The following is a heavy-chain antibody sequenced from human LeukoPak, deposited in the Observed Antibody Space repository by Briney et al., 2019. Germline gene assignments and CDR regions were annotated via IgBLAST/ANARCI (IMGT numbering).Heavy chain of an antibody. CDR2: ISSTGRTI. CDR3: ARDQGLGYSGYEPFDY. CDR1: GFTFSTYA. J-gene: IGHJ4*02. Sequence: PGGSLRLSCAASGFTFSTYAMSWVRQAPGKGLEWVSYISSTGRTIYYADSVKGRFTISRDNAKNSLYLQMNSLRVEDTAVYCCARDQGLGYSGYEPFDYWGQGTLVTVSS. D-gene: IGHD5-12*01. V-gene: IGHV3-48*01.